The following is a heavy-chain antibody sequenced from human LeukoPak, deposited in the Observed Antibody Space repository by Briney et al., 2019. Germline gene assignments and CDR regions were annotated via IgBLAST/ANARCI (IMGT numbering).Heavy chain of an antibody. D-gene: IGHD6-13*01. CDR1: GGSISSSSYY. CDR3: AREDLQQLVREFDY. Sequence: SETLSLTCTVSGGSISSSSYYWGWIRQPPGKGLEWIGSIYYSGSTYYNPSLKSRVTISVDTSKNQFSLKLSSVTAADTAVYYCAREDLQQLVREFDYWGQGTLVTVSS. V-gene: IGHV4-39*07. J-gene: IGHJ4*02. CDR2: IYYSGST.